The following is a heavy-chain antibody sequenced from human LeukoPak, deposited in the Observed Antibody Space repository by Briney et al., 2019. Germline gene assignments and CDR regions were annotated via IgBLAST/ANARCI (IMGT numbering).Heavy chain of an antibody. CDR2: ISGRADGT. V-gene: IGHV3-23*01. J-gene: IGHJ4*02. CDR3: AKGSRTSRPYYFDY. D-gene: IGHD2-2*01. CDR1: GFTFNNYA. Sequence: GGSLRLSCAASGFTFNNYAMSWVRQAPGKGLEWFSAISGRADGTYYADSVKGRFTISRDNSKNTLYLQMNSLRAEDTAVYYCAKGSRTSRPYYFDYWGQGTLVTVSS.